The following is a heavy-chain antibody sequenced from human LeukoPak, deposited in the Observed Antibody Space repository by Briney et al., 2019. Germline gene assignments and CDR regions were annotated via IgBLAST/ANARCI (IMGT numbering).Heavy chain of an antibody. Sequence: GGSLRLSCAASGFTFSSYEMNWVRQAPGKGLEWVSYISSSGSTIYYADSVKGRFTISIDNAKNSLYLQMNSLRAEDTAVYYCASGRGVYCSGGSCSYFDYWGQGTLVTVSS. V-gene: IGHV3-48*03. CDR3: ASGRGVYCSGGSCSYFDY. CDR2: ISSSGSTI. D-gene: IGHD2-15*01. J-gene: IGHJ4*02. CDR1: GFTFSSYE.